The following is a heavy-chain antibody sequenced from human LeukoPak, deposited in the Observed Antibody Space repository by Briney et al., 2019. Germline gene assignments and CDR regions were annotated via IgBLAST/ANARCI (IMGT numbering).Heavy chain of an antibody. CDR2: IYGSGGST. CDR3: AKGVGDGYNYGAFDI. V-gene: IGHV3-23*01. D-gene: IGHD5-24*01. J-gene: IGHJ3*02. Sequence: PGGSLRLSCAASGFTFSSYAMSWVRQAPGKGLEWVSAIYGSGGSTYYAPSVKGQFTISRDNSKNTLYLQMNSQRAEDTAVYYCAKGVGDGYNYGAFDIWGQGTMVTVSS. CDR1: GFTFSSYA.